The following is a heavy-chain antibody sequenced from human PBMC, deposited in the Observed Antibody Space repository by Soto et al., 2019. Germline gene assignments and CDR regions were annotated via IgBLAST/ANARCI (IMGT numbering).Heavy chain of an antibody. Sequence: EVQLLVSGGGLVKPGGSLRLSCAASGFTFSSYSMNWVRQAPGKGLEWVSSISTSNRNMYYADSVKGRFTISRDNAKNSLYLQMNSLRVEDTAVYYWAREAHPGSFWNWFDPWGQGTLVTVSS. J-gene: IGHJ5*02. CDR1: GFTFSSYS. D-gene: IGHD3-10*01. V-gene: IGHV3-21*01. CDR2: ISTSNRNM. CDR3: AREAHPGSFWNWFDP.